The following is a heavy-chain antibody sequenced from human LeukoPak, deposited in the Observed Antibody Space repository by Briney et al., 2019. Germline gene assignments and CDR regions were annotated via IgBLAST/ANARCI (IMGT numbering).Heavy chain of an antibody. CDR3: ARDYTLAARPFDY. CDR2: IHYSGST. J-gene: IGHJ4*02. CDR1: GGSIINYY. Sequence: SETLSLTCTVSGGSIINYYWTWIRQSPGKGLEWIGYIHYSGSTNYNPSLQSRVTLSVDTSRNQFSLKLSSVTATDTAVYYCARDYTLAARPFDYWGQGTLVTVSS. V-gene: IGHV4-59*01. D-gene: IGHD6-6*01.